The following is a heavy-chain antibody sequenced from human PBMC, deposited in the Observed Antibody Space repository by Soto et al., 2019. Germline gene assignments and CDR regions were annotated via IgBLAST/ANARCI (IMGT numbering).Heavy chain of an antibody. CDR2: INPNSGAT. Sequence: GASVKVSCKAFGYTFTGYFMHWVRQAPGQGLEWLGWINPNSGATKYAQKFQGRVTLTRGTSINTAYMERSMLRSDDTAVYYCARGGGTILAPLPWGQGTLVTVSS. CDR1: GYTFTGYF. J-gene: IGHJ5*02. D-gene: IGHD3-3*01. CDR3: ARGGGTILAPLP. V-gene: IGHV1-2*02.